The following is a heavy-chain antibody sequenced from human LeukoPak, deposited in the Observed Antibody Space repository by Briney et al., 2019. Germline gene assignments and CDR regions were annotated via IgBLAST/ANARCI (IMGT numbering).Heavy chain of an antibody. V-gene: IGHV3-23*01. D-gene: IGHD6-19*01. Sequence: GGSLRLSCAASGFTFNRNAISWLRQAAGKGLDWVSTIGGSGDKTFYADFVKGRFTIFRDNSKKMLHLQMSSLTGEDTALYYCVRRGDASSGWGDHDYWGQGALVTVSS. J-gene: IGHJ4*02. CDR2: IGGSGDKT. CDR1: GFTFNRNA. CDR3: VRRGDASSGWGDHDY.